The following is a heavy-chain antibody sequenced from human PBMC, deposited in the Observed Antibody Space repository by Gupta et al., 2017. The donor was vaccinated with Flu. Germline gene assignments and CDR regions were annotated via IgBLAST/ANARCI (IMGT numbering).Heavy chain of an antibody. Sequence: EVQLVASGGGLVKPGGSLSLSCAASGFTFSNAWMSWVRQAPGKGLEWVGRMKSKTDGGTTDYAAPGKGRFTISRDDSKNTLYLQMNSLKTEDTAMYYCTTYLDYWGQGTLVTVSS. CDR1: GFTFSNAW. V-gene: IGHV3-15*01. J-gene: IGHJ4*02. CDR3: TTYLDY. CDR2: MKSKTDGGTT.